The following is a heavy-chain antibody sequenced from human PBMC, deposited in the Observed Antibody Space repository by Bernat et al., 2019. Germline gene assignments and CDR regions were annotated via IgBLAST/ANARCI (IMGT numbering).Heavy chain of an antibody. J-gene: IGHJ3*02. CDR3: ARRGSWRPPAARLPPHAFDI. V-gene: IGHV4-34*01. CDR2: INHSGST. D-gene: IGHD2-2*01. CDR1: GGSFSGYY. Sequence: QVQLQQWGAGLLKPSETLSLTCAVYGGSFSGYYWSWIRQPPGKGLEWIGEINHSGSTNYNPSLKSRVTISVDTSKNQFSLKLSSVTAADTAVYYCARRGSWRPPAARLPPHAFDIWGQGTMVTVSS.